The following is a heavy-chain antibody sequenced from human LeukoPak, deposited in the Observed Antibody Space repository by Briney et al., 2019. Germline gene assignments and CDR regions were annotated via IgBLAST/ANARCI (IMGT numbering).Heavy chain of an antibody. CDR3: AREPLYYGDYSFDY. Sequence: PGGSLRLSCAASGFTFSSYEMNWVRQAPGKGLEWVSYISSSGSTIYYADSVKGRFTISRDNAKNSLYLQMNSLRAEDTAVYYCAREPLYYGDYSFDYWGQGTLVTVSS. D-gene: IGHD4-17*01. J-gene: IGHJ4*02. V-gene: IGHV3-48*03. CDR2: ISSSGSTI. CDR1: GFTFSSYE.